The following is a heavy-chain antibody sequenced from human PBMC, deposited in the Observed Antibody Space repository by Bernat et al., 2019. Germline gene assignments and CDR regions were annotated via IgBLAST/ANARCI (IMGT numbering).Heavy chain of an antibody. V-gene: IGHV3-7*01. CDR3: ARDRFYDSSGYHDY. Sequence: EVQLVESGGGLVQPGGSLRLSCAASGFTFSSYWMSWVRQAPGKGLEWVANIKQDGSNKYYADSVKGRFTISRDNSKNTLYLQMNSLRAEDTAVYYCARDRFYDSSGYHDYWGQGTLVTVSS. J-gene: IGHJ4*02. CDR2: IKQDGSNK. CDR1: GFTFSSYW. D-gene: IGHD3-22*01.